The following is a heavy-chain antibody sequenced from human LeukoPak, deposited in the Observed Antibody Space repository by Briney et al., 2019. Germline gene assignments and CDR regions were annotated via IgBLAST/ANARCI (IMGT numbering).Heavy chain of an antibody. CDR1: GFTVSSSC. D-gene: IGHD3-10*01. V-gene: IGHV3-23*01. CDR3: AKGSIWFGELLDY. J-gene: IGHJ4*02. Sequence: PGGSLRPSCAASGFTVSSSCLTWARQAPGKGLEWVSTNTGSGVSTYYADSVKGRFTISRDNSKNTLYLQMNSLRAEDTAVYYCAKGSIWFGELLDYWGQGTLVTVSS. CDR2: NTGSGVST.